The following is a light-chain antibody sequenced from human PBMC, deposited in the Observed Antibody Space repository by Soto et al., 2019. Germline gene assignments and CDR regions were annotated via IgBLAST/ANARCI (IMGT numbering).Light chain of an antibody. Sequence: EIVLTQSPGTLSLSPGERATLSCRASQSVSSSYLAWYQQKPGQAPRLLIYGASSSATGIPDRFSGSGSGTDFTLTISRLEPEDFAVYYCQQWGTFGQGTKVEIK. V-gene: IGKV3-20*01. CDR3: QQWGT. J-gene: IGKJ1*01. CDR1: QSVSSSY. CDR2: GAS.